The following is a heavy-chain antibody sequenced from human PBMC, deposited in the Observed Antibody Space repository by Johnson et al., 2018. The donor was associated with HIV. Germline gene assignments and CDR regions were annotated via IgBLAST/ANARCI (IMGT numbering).Heavy chain of an antibody. CDR3: AFIPPGGAGKGADAFDI. D-gene: IGHD1-26*01. CDR2: IKQDGSEK. V-gene: IGHV3-7*01. J-gene: IGHJ3*02. CDR1: GFTFSNFG. Sequence: MQLVESGGGVVQPGRSLRLSCAASGFTFSNFGMHWVRQAPGKGLEWVANIKQDGSEKYYVDSVKGRFTISRDNAKNSLYLQMNSLRAEDTAVYYCAFIPPGGAGKGADAFDIWGQGTLVTVSS.